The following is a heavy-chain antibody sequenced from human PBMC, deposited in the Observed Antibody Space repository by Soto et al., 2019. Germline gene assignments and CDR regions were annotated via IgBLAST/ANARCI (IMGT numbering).Heavy chain of an antibody. D-gene: IGHD1-1*01. CDR3: AKDRPRRTSGYFFDY. CDR1: GFIFRDWF. V-gene: IGHV3-11*01. Sequence: GGSLRLSCAASGFIFRDWFMSWIRQAPGKGLEWISYISKDSGRATRYADSVKGRFTISRDNAKNSLFLQMNNLTVEDTAVYYCAKDRPRRTSGYFFDYWGQGTPVTVSS. J-gene: IGHJ4*02. CDR2: ISKDSGRAT.